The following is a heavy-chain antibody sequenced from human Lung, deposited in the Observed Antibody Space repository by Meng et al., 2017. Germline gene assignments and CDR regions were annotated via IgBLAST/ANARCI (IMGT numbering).Heavy chain of an antibody. CDR1: CGSFSDYY. CDR3: ARGPTTMAHDFDY. CDR2: INHSGST. J-gene: IGHJ4*02. Sequence: WGEGLLKSPQTCSLNCFSSCGSFSDYYGSWIRQPPGKGLEWIGEINHSGSTNYNPSLESRATISVDTSQNNLSLKLSSVTAADSAVYYCARGPTTMAHDFDYWGQGTLVTVSS. D-gene: IGHD4-11*01. V-gene: IGHV4-34*01.